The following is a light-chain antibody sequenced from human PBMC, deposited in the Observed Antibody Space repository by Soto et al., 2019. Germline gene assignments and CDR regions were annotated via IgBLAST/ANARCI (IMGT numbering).Light chain of an antibody. Sequence: SYELTQPPSVSVSPGQTARITCSGDALPKQYAYWYQQKPGQAPVLVIYKDSERPSGIPERFSGSSSGTTVTLTISGVQAEDEADYYCQSADNPQVFGGGTKVTVL. CDR3: QSADNPQV. V-gene: IGLV3-25*03. CDR1: ALPKQY. CDR2: KDS. J-gene: IGLJ2*01.